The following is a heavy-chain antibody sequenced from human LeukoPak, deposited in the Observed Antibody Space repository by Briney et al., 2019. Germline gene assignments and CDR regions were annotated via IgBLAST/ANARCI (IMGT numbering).Heavy chain of an antibody. CDR2: IRYDGSDK. V-gene: IGHV3-30*02. CDR1: GFTFSSSA. J-gene: IGHJ5*02. Sequence: GGSLRLSCAASGFTFSSSAMHWVRQAPGEGLEWVAFIRYDGSDKYYADSVKGRFTISRDNSKSTVYLQMNSLRVEDAAVYYCSKDLTSDFGGDLDPWGQGTLVTVSS. CDR3: SKDLTSDFGGDLDP. D-gene: IGHD3-10*01.